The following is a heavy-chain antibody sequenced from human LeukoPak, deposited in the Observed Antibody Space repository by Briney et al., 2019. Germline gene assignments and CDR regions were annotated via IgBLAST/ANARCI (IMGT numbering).Heavy chain of an antibody. Sequence: GGSLRLSCTASGFTFSSVWTSWVRQAPGKGLQWVGRIRKTADGGTADYAAPVQGRFSISRDDSKKTLYLQMNSLKTEDTAVYYCTTGGSTAGNWGQGTLVTVSS. CDR1: GFTFSSVW. V-gene: IGHV3-15*01. J-gene: IGHJ4*02. CDR3: TTGGSTAGN. D-gene: IGHD1-14*01. CDR2: IRKTADGGTA.